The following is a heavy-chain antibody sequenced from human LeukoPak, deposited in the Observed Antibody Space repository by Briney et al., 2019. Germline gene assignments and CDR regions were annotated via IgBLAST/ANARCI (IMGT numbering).Heavy chain of an antibody. CDR1: GGSISSSSYY. V-gene: IGHV4-39*01. CDR2: IYYSGST. Sequence: SETLSLTCTVSGGSISSSSYYWGWIRQPPGKGLEWIGSIYYSGSTFYNPSLKSRVTISVDTSKNQFSLKLSSVTAADTAVYYCARITFGGVIVTRLNWFDPWGQGTLVTVSS. J-gene: IGHJ5*02. CDR3: ARITFGGVIVTRLNWFDP. D-gene: IGHD3-16*02.